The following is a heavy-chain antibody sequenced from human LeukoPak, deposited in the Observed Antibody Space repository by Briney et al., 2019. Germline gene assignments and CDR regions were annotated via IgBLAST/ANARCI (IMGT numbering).Heavy chain of an antibody. V-gene: IGHV4-4*07. J-gene: IGHJ5*01. D-gene: IGHD5-12*01. CDR2: VSSRGTT. CDR1: GASISGYN. Sequence: PSETLSLTCTVSGASISGYNCDWVRQPAGKGLEWIGHVSSRGTTSYNPSLKSRVTMSVDTSNNHCSLRLNSVTAADTAVHYCAGHRHGYSGYDDSWGQGTLVTVSS. CDR3: AGHRHGYSGYDDS.